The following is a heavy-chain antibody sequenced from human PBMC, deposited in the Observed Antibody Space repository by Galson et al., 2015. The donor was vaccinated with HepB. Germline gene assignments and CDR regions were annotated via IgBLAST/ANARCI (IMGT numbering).Heavy chain of an antibody. D-gene: IGHD6-19*01. CDR1: GDSVFGNRAA. CDR2: TYYRSKWYS. CDR3: ASHYSSGWYGGASFED. Sequence: CAISGDSVFGNRAAWSWIRQSPSRGLEWLGRTYYRSKWYSDYAESVKSRITINPDPPRNQFSLQLNSVTPEDTAVYYCASHYSSGWYGGASFEDWGQGTLVTVSS. V-gene: IGHV6-1*01. J-gene: IGHJ4*02.